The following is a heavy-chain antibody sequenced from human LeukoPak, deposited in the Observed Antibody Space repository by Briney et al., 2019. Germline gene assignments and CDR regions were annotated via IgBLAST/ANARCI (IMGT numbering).Heavy chain of an antibody. CDR1: GYTFTSYG. Sequence: ASVKVSCKASGYTFTSYGFSWVRQAPGQGLEWMGWISAYNGDTNYAQKLQGRVTMTTDTSTSTAYMELRSLRSDDTAVYYCARDGAGGYGSEDNWFDPWGQGTLVTVSS. CDR3: ARDGAGGYGSEDNWFDP. D-gene: IGHD3-10*01. CDR2: ISAYNGDT. V-gene: IGHV1-18*01. J-gene: IGHJ5*02.